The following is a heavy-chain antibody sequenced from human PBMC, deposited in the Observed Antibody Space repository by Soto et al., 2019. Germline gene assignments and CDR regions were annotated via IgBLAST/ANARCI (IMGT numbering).Heavy chain of an antibody. D-gene: IGHD2-2*01. V-gene: IGHV3-13*01. CDR2: IGTAGDT. Sequence: EVQLVESGGGLVQPGGSLRLSCAASGFTFSSYDMHWVRQATGKGLEWVSAIGTAGDTYYPGSVKGRFTISRENAKNSLYLQKNSLRAGDTAVYYCARVGVVPAAIGDYYYYYMDVWGKGTTVTVSS. J-gene: IGHJ6*03. CDR1: GFTFSSYD. CDR3: ARVGVVPAAIGDYYYYYMDV.